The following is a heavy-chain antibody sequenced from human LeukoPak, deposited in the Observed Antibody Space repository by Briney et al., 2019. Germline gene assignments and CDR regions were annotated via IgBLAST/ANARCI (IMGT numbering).Heavy chain of an antibody. CDR1: GFPVSRNY. V-gene: IGHV3-53*04. Sequence: GGSLRLPCEASGFPVSRNYRSGARRAQGRGWGGFPFIYSGGSTYYADSVKGRFTISRHNSKNTLYLQMNSLRAEDTAVYYCARGGRWLQFGGYFDYWGQGTLVTVSS. CDR2: IYSGGST. J-gene: IGHJ4*02. CDR3: ARGGRWLQFGGYFDY. D-gene: IGHD5-24*01.